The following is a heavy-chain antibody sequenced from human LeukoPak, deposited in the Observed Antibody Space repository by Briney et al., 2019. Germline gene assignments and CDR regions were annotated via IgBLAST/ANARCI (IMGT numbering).Heavy chain of an antibody. D-gene: IGHD2-15*01. J-gene: IGHJ4*02. V-gene: IGHV3-15*07. CDR3: AVLAVPAVGY. CDR2: IRSKADGGTP. Sequence: KAGGSLRLSCAASGFIFSDAWMNWVRQAPGKGLEWVGHIRSKADGGTPDYIAPVKGRFTISRDDSKDTLYLQMSNLRAEDTAVYHCAVLAVPAVGYWGQGTLVIVSS. CDR1: GFIFSDAW.